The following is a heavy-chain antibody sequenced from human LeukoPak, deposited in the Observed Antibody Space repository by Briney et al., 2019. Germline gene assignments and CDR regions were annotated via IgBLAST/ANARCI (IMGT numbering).Heavy chain of an antibody. CDR3: AREMGGSYYRY. CDR1: GCSISSYA. Sequence: SSETLSLTCAASGCSISSYARNWVRQPAGKGLEWVGGICTFGTTNYNPSLKSRVPISVEKYKNKISLLLSNMTAADTAVYYCAREMGGSYYRYWGQGTLVTVSS. V-gene: IGHV4-4*07. D-gene: IGHD1-26*01. J-gene: IGHJ4*02. CDR2: ICTFGTT.